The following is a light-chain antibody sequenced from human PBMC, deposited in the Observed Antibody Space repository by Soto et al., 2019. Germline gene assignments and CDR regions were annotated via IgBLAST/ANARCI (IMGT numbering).Light chain of an antibody. CDR2: GAS. J-gene: IGKJ2*01. V-gene: IGKV3-20*01. Sequence: EIVLTQSPGILSLSPGERATLSCRAGQSVSSSFLAWYQQKLGQSPRLLIYGASSRATGIPDRFSGSGSGTDFTLIISRLEPEDFAVYYCQQYSSSPYTFGQGTKLEIK. CDR3: QQYSSSPYT. CDR1: QSVSSSF.